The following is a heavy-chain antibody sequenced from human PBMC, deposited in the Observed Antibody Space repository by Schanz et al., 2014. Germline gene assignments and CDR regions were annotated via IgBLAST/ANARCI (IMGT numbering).Heavy chain of an antibody. Sequence: QVQLVESGGGLVKPGGSLRLSCAASEFTFSDYYMTWIRQAPGKGLEWVSFISNSGHTIYYADSVKGRFTISRDNAKNSLYLEMTSLRGEDTAVYYCARENLNWEAFDIWGQGTVVTVSS. D-gene: IGHD7-27*01. J-gene: IGHJ3*02. CDR2: ISNSGHTI. V-gene: IGHV3-11*01. CDR3: ARENLNWEAFDI. CDR1: EFTFSDYY.